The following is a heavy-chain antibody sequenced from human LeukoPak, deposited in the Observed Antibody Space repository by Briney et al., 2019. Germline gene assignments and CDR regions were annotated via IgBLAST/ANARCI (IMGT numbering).Heavy chain of an antibody. J-gene: IGHJ4*02. V-gene: IGHV3-30*04. CDR2: ISYDGSNK. Sequence: HPGGSLRLSCAASGFTFSSYAMHWVRQAPGKGLEWVAVISYDGSNKYYADSVKGRFTISRDNSKNTLYLQMNSLRAEDTAVYYCARDSGYRRPDYWGQGTLVTVSS. CDR3: ARDSGYRRPDY. D-gene: IGHD5-18*01. CDR1: GFTFSSYA.